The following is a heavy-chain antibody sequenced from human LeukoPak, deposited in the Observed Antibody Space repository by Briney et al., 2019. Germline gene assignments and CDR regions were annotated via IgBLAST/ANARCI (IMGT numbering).Heavy chain of an antibody. D-gene: IGHD5-12*01. Sequence: SETLSLTCTVSGGSISSYYWSWIRQPPGKRLEWIGHIYDSGSTNYNPSLKSRVTISVDTSKNQFSLKLSSVTAADTAVYYCARGGSGYDSFYYYGMDVWGQGTTVTVSS. CDR2: IYDSGST. V-gene: IGHV4-59*01. CDR3: ARGGSGYDSFYYYGMDV. CDR1: GGSISSYY. J-gene: IGHJ6*02.